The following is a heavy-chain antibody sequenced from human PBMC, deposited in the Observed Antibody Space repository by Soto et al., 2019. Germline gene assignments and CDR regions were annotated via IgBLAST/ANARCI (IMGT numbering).Heavy chain of an antibody. J-gene: IGHJ4*02. CDR2: MYSNGTT. V-gene: IGHV3-53*02. CDR3: ARSVHF. CDR1: GFIVTSNY. Sequence: EVQLVETGGGLIQPGGSLRLSCAASGFIVTSNYMTWVRQAPGKGLEWVSVMYSNGTTSYADTVKGRFTVSRDRNTLYLQMNGMRAEDTAVSYCARSVHFWGQGTLLTVSS. D-gene: IGHD3-10*02.